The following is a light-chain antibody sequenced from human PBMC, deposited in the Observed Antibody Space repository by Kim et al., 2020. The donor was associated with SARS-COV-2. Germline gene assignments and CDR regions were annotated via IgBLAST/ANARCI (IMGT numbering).Light chain of an antibody. CDR3: QQYSSWPLA. Sequence: VSPGESATLSCRASQSVSSNLAWYQHKPGQTPRLLIYGASTRATGIPARFSGSGSGTEFTLTISSLQSEDFAVYYCQQYSSWPLAFGPGTKVDIK. J-gene: IGKJ3*01. V-gene: IGKV3-15*01. CDR1: QSVSSN. CDR2: GAS.